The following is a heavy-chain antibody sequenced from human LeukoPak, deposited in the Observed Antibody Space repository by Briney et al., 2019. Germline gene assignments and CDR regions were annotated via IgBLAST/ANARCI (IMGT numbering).Heavy chain of an antibody. CDR1: GFTFSIYG. CDR3: AKVTQYSPGTFDI. Sequence: GGSLRLSCAASGFTFSIYGMHWVRQAPGKGLEWVAVISYDGSNKYYADSVKGRFTISRDNSKNTLYLQMNSLRAEDTAVYYCAKVTQYSPGTFDIWGQGTMVTVSS. J-gene: IGHJ3*02. D-gene: IGHD5-18*01. V-gene: IGHV3-30*18. CDR2: ISYDGSNK.